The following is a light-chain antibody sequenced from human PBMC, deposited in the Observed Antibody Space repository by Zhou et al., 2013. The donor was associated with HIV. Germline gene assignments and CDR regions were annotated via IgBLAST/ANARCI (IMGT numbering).Light chain of an antibody. CDR2: DAS. CDR3: QQSYSSPRT. J-gene: IGKJ1*01. V-gene: IGKV1-33*01. Sequence: DIQMTQSPSSLSASVGDRVTITCRASQSLSSYLNWYQHKPGKPPKLLISDASDLESGVPSRFSGTGSGTYFTFTISSLQPEDVATYYCQQSYSSPRTFGQGTKVEIK. CDR1: QSLSSY.